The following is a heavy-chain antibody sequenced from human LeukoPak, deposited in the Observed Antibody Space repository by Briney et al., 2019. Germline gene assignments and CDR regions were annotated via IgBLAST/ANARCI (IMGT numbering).Heavy chain of an antibody. CDR3: AKDRGY. Sequence: PGGTLRLSCAASRFTFSLFPMICVRQSPGKGLEWVSAISGSGDSTYYADSVKGRFTISRDNSKNTPYLQMNSLRAGDTAVYYCAKDRGYWGQGTLVTVSS. J-gene: IGHJ4*02. V-gene: IGHV3-23*01. CDR2: ISGSGDST. CDR1: RFTFSLFP.